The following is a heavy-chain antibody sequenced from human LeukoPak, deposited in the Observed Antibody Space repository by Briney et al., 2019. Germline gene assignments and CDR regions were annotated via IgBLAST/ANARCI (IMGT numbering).Heavy chain of an antibody. CDR3: ARIAAAGTSHYYYYYMDV. CDR1: GGSISSYY. J-gene: IGHJ6*03. Sequence: SETLSLTCTVSGGSISSYYWSWLRQPAGRGLEWIGRIYTSGSTNYNPSLTSRVTMSVHTSKNQFSLKLSSVTAADTAVYYCARIAAAGTSHYYYYYMDVWGQGTTVTVSS. D-gene: IGHD6-13*01. V-gene: IGHV4-4*07. CDR2: IYTSGST.